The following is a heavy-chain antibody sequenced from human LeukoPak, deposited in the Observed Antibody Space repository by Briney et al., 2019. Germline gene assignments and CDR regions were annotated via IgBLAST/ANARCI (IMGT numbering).Heavy chain of an antibody. D-gene: IGHD6-13*01. CDR3: ARRRRIGAVGTDAFDI. V-gene: IGHV4-30-2*01. Sequence: SETLSLTCTVSGGSISSGGYYWSWIRQPPGKGLEWIGYIYHSGSTYYNPSLKSRVTISVDRSKNQFSLKLSSVTAADTAVYYCARRRRIGAVGTDAFDIWGQGTKVTVSS. CDR2: IYHSGST. CDR1: GGSISSGGYY. J-gene: IGHJ3*02.